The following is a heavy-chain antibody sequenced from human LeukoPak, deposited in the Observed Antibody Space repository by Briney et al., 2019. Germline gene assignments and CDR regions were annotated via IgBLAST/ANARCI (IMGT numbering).Heavy chain of an antibody. CDR1: GMTFRSNY. V-gene: IGHV3-66*01. D-gene: IGHD1-20*01. CDR2: IYSGGST. J-gene: IGHJ4*02. CDR3: ARDFVYNWNDDRYYFDY. Sequence: GGSLRLSCTASGMTFRSNYMSWVRQAPGRGPEWVSVIYSGGSTFYSDYVQGRFTISRDSSKNTLYLQMNSLRADDTAVYYCARDFVYNWNDDRYYFDYWGQGTLVTVSS.